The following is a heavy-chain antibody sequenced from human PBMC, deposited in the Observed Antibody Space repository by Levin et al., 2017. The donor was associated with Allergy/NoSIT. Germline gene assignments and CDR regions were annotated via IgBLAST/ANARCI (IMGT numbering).Heavy chain of an antibody. V-gene: IGHV3-53*01. CDR2: IYSGEST. CDR1: GFTISSNH. CDR3: ARDHYDILTGYYRGYGMDV. Sequence: ETLSLTCAASGFTISSNHMSWVRQAPGKGLEWVSVIYSGESTYYADSVKGRFTISRDNSKNTLYLQMNSLRAEDTAVYYCARDHYDILTGYYRGYGMDVWGQGTTVTVSS. J-gene: IGHJ6*02. D-gene: IGHD3-9*01.